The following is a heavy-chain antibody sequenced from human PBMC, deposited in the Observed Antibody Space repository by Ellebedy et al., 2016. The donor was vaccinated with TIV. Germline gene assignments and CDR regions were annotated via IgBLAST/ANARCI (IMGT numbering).Heavy chain of an antibody. D-gene: IGHD1-26*01. CDR1: GGSFSDYF. J-gene: IGHJ4*02. V-gene: IGHV4-34*01. CDR3: ARDNKVGASDS. Sequence: SETLSLTXAVYGGSFSDYFWGWIRQPPGKGLEWIVNMDYSGTTNYNPSLKSRVTISLDASKNQISLKLSSVTAADTAVYYCARDNKVGASDSWGQGTLVTVSS. CDR2: MDYSGTT.